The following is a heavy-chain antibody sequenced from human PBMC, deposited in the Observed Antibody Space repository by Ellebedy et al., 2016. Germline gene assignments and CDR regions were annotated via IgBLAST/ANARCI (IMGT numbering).Heavy chain of an antibody. Sequence: GESLKISCAASGFTVSTNYMKWVRQAPGKGLEWVSAIFSDGNTYYADSVKGRFTISRDNSKNTLYLQMNSLRDEDTAVYYCARYGFGEYRSYFFDYWGQGTLVTVSS. CDR1: GFTVSTNY. CDR3: ARYGFGEYRSYFFDY. V-gene: IGHV3-53*01. CDR2: IFSDGNT. D-gene: IGHD3-10*01. J-gene: IGHJ4*02.